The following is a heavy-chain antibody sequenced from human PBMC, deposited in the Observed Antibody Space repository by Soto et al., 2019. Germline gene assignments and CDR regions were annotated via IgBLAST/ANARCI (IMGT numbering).Heavy chain of an antibody. J-gene: IGHJ3*02. CDR2: IIPIFGTA. D-gene: IGHD2-15*01. V-gene: IGHV1-69*13. CDR1: GGRLSSYA. CDR3: ARDPLGYCSGGSCSTVSDAFDI. Sequence: SVKVYCEASGGRLSSYAISWVGQSTGQGLEWMGGIIPIFGTANYAQKFQGRVTITADESTSTAYMELSSLRSEDTAVYYCARDPLGYCSGGSCSTVSDAFDIWGQGTMVTVSS.